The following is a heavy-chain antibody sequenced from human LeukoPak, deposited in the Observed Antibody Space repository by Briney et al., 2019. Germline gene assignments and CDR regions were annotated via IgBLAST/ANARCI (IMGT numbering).Heavy chain of an antibody. Sequence: GGSLRLSRAASGVTFSSYSMNWVRQAPGKGLEWVSSISSSSSYIYYADSVKGRFTISRDNAKNSLYLQMNSLRAEDTAVYYCARDLNDFWSGSPAFVYWGQGTLVTVSS. CDR2: ISSSSSYI. J-gene: IGHJ4*02. CDR3: ARDLNDFWSGSPAFVY. CDR1: GVTFSSYS. D-gene: IGHD3-3*01. V-gene: IGHV3-21*01.